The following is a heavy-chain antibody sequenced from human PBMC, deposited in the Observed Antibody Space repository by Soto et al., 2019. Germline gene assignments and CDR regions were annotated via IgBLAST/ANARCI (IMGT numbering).Heavy chain of an antibody. J-gene: IGHJ4*02. D-gene: IGHD4-17*01. CDR3: ATNTVTKVDDY. V-gene: IGHV3-7*03. Sequence: GGSLRLSCAASGFTFSNFWMNWVRQAPGKGLEWVANIKQDGSETYYVDSVKGRFVISRDNAKNSLSLQMNSLTAEDTAVYYCATNTVTKVDDYWGQGTLVTVSS. CDR1: GFTFSNFW. CDR2: IKQDGSET.